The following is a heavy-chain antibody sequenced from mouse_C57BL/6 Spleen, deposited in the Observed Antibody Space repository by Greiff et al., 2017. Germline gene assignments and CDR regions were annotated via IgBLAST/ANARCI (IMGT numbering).Heavy chain of an antibody. V-gene: IGHV5-6*01. J-gene: IGHJ2*01. Sequence: EVKLQESAGDLVKPGGSLKLSCAASGFTFSSYGMSWVRQTPDKRLEWVATISSGGSYTYYPDSVKGRFTISRDNAKNTLYLQMSSLKSEDTAMYYCARDTTVVAQYYFDYWGQGTTLTVSS. CDR1: GFTFSSYG. CDR3: ARDTTVVAQYYFDY. D-gene: IGHD1-1*01. CDR2: ISSGGSYT.